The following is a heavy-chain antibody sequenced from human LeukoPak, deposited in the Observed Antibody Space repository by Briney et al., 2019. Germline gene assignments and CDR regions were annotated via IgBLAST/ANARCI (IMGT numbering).Heavy chain of an antibody. Sequence: SETLALTCAVYGGSFSGYYWSWIRQPPGKGLEWIGEINHSGSTNYNPSLKSRVTISVDTSKNQFSLKLSSVTAADTAVYYCARGAGWLIDYWGQGILVTVSS. CDR3: ARGAGWLIDY. V-gene: IGHV4-34*01. D-gene: IGHD3-16*01. CDR1: GGSFSGYY. J-gene: IGHJ4*02. CDR2: INHSGST.